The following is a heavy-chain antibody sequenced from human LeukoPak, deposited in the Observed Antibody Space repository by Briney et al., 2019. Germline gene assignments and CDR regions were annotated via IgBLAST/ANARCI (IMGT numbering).Heavy chain of an antibody. D-gene: IGHD6-19*01. CDR1: GITFSDHY. Sequence: GGSLRLSCAASGITFSDHYMSWIRQAPGKGLEWLSYISSGGDSIYYADSVKGRFTISRDNAKNSVSLQMNSLRAGDTAVYYCAKDRSSGWHYFDYWGQGTLVTVSS. V-gene: IGHV3-11*01. CDR3: AKDRSSGWHYFDY. J-gene: IGHJ4*02. CDR2: ISSGGDSI.